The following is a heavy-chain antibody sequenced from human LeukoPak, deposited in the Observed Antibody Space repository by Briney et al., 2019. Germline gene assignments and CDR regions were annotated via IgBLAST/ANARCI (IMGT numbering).Heavy chain of an antibody. Sequence: SETLSLTCAVYGGSFSGYYWSWIRQPPGKGLEWIGEINHSGSTNYNPSLKSRVTISVDTSKNQFSLKLSSVTAADTAVYYCARGGDSYCGGDCYRYFDYWGQGTLVTVSS. CDR2: INHSGST. D-gene: IGHD2-21*02. CDR3: ARGGDSYCGGDCYRYFDY. V-gene: IGHV4-34*01. J-gene: IGHJ4*02. CDR1: GGSFSGYY.